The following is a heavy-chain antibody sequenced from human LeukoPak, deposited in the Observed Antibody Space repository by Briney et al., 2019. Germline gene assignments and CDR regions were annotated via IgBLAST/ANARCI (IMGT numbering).Heavy chain of an antibody. D-gene: IGHD5-12*01. CDR1: GYRFTEYW. CDR2: VYPSNSKT. CDR3: ARHRYSGSDTQGFDS. J-gene: IGHJ4*02. V-gene: IGHV5-51*01. Sequence: GESLKISCKGSGYRFTEYWIAWVRQMPGKGLEWMGIVYPSNSKTRYSPSFQGQVTISADKSISTAYLQWSSLEASDTAMYFCARHRYSGSDTQGFDSWGQGTLVTVSS.